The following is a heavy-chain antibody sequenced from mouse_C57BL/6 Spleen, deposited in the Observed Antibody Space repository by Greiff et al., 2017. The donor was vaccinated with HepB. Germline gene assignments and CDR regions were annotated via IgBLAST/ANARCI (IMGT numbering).Heavy chain of an antibody. CDR3: TTSFLYYGSRGY. D-gene: IGHD1-1*01. V-gene: IGHV14-4*01. CDR2: IDPENGDT. Sequence: DVQLQESGAELVRPGASVKLSCTASGFNIKDDYMHWVKQRPEQGLEWIGWIDPENGDTEYASKFQGKATITADTSSNTAYLQLSSLTSEDTAVYYCTTSFLYYGSRGYWGQGTTLTVSS. CDR1: GFNIKDDY. J-gene: IGHJ2*01.